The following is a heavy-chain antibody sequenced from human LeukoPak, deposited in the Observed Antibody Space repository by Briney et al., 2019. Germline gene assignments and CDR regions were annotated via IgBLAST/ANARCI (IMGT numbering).Heavy chain of an antibody. V-gene: IGHV3-7*01. CDR2: IKADVSKK. CDR3: VTWYSNTNS. Sequence: GGSLRLSCAASGCTFSSSWMSWLRQAPGEGEEWVTHIKADVSKKYYVDSEKRRFTISRENNKHSLDLQMNHLRAEDTAVYDGVTWYSNTNSWGQGAPVTVSS. CDR1: GCTFSSSW. D-gene: IGHD1-26*01. J-gene: IGHJ4*02.